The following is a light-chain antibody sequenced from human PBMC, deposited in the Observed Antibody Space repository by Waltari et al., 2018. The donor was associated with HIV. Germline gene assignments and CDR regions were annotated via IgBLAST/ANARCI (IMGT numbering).Light chain of an antibody. CDR3: SSYTSSSTLYV. CDR1: SSDVGGYNY. Sequence: QSALTQPASVSGSPGQSITIPCTGTSSDVGGYNYFAWYQQHPGKAPKLMISEVSNRPSGVTNRFSGSKSGNTASLTISGLQVEDEADYYCSSYTSSSTLYVFGTGTKVTVL. J-gene: IGLJ1*01. V-gene: IGLV2-14*01. CDR2: EVS.